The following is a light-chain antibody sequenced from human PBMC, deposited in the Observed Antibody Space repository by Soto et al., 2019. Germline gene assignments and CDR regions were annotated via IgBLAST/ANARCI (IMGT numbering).Light chain of an antibody. V-gene: IGKV3-20*01. Sequence: NVLTQSPGTLSLSPGERATLSCRASESVSSSFLAWYQQRLGQAPRLLIYGASSRATDIPDRFSGSGSGTDFTLTISRLEPEDFAVYYCQQYGSSPSTFGQGTKVDI. J-gene: IGKJ1*01. CDR3: QQYGSSPST. CDR1: ESVSSSF. CDR2: GAS.